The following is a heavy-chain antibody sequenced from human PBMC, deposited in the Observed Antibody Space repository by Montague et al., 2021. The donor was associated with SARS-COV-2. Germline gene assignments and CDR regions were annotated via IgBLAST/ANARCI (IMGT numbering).Heavy chain of an antibody. D-gene: IGHD1-26*01. J-gene: IGHJ6*02. CDR2: IYTSGST. Sequence: TLSLTCTVSAGSISSGSYYWTWIRQPAGKGLEWIGRIYTSGSTNYTPSLKSRVTISVDRSKNQFSLKLRSVTAADTAVCYCAREDDIGSYWLRGIDVWGQGATVTVSS. V-gene: IGHV4-61*02. CDR3: AREDDIGSYWLRGIDV. CDR1: AGSISSGSYY.